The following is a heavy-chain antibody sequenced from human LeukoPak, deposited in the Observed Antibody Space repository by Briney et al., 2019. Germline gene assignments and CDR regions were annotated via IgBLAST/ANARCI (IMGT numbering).Heavy chain of an antibody. D-gene: IGHD3-10*01. V-gene: IGHV4-59*01. Sequence: PSETLSLTCTVSGGSISGYYWSWIRQAPGKGLEWIGYIYYSGSSNYNPSFKSRVTMSVDTSKKQFSLRLSSVTAADTAVYYCARTEYYFDHWGQGSLVTVSS. CDR1: GGSISGYY. CDR2: IYYSGSS. J-gene: IGHJ4*02. CDR3: ARTEYYFDH.